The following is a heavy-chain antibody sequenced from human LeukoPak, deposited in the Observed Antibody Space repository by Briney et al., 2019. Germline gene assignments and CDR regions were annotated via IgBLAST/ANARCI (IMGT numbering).Heavy chain of an antibody. CDR1: GFTFSSYS. CDR2: IGSSSSTI. V-gene: IGHV3-48*01. J-gene: IGHJ4*02. Sequence: GGSLRLSCAASGFTFSSYSMNWVRQAPGKGLEWVSYIGSSSSTIYYADSVKGRFTISRDNAKNSLYLQMNSLRAEDTAVYYCARVEWELLPDYWGQGTLVTVSS. CDR3: ARVEWELLPDY. D-gene: IGHD1-26*01.